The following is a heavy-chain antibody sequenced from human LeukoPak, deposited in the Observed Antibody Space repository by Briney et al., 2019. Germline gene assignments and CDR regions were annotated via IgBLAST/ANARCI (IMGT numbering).Heavy chain of an antibody. Sequence: GGSLRLSCAASGFTFSSYWMTWVRQSPGKWLEWVANINQDGSVKQYADSMRGQFTISRDNAKNSLYLQMNNLRAEDTAVYYCATSTNYAFNSWGQGTLVTVSS. V-gene: IGHV3-7*03. J-gene: IGHJ4*02. CDR2: INQDGSVK. D-gene: IGHD1-7*01. CDR1: GFTFSSYW. CDR3: ATSTNYAFNS.